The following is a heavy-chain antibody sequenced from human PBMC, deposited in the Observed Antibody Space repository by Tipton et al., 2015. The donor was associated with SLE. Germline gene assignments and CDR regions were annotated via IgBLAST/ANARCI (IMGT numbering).Heavy chain of an antibody. Sequence: QLVQSGAEVKKPGSSVQVSCRASGGTFNIYTISWVRQAPGQGFEWMGGFIPMFGTANYAQKFQGRIMITADESTTTAYMELSSLRSEDTALYYCAIPYSTWVGGGVPVGHVSYFYGLDVWGQGTTVTVSS. D-gene: IGHD2/OR15-2a*01. CDR3: AIPYSTWVGGGVPVGHVSYFYGLDV. CDR2: FIPMFGTA. J-gene: IGHJ6*02. V-gene: IGHV1-69*01. CDR1: GGTFNIYT.